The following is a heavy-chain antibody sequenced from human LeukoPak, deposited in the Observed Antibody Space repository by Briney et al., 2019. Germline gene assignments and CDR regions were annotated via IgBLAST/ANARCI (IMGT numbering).Heavy chain of an antibody. D-gene: IGHD1-1*01. CDR3: ARHLSGTTTAHYFDF. CDR1: GDSINSARNY. V-gene: IGHV4-39*01. J-gene: IGHJ4*02. Sequence: SETLSLTCTVSGDSINSARNYWGWIRQSPGKGLEWLARIYSSGSTQSDPSLKSRVSISIDTSKNQFSLKLYSVTASDAAIYYCARHLSGTTTAHYFDFWGQGTLVTVSS. CDR2: IYSSGST.